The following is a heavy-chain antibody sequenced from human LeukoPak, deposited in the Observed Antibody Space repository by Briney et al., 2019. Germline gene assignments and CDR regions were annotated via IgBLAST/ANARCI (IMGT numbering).Heavy chain of an antibody. D-gene: IGHD3-22*01. Sequence: SVKVSCKASGGTFSSYTISWVRQAPGQGLEWMGRIIPILGIANYAQKFQGRVTITADKSTSTAYMELSSLRSEDTAVYYCARDQDYYDSSGYLGYWGQGTLVTVSS. CDR2: IIPILGIA. CDR3: ARDQDYYDSSGYLGY. CDR1: GGTFSSYT. V-gene: IGHV1-69*04. J-gene: IGHJ4*02.